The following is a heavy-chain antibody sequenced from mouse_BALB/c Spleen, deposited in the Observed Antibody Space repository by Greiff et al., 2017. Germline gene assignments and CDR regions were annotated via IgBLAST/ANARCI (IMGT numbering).Heavy chain of an antibody. Sequence: VQLQQSGAELVKPGASVKLSCTASGFNIKDTYMPWVQQRPEQGLEWIGRIDPANGTTKYDPKFQGKATITADTSSNTAYLQLSSLTSEDTAVYYCAREGYGSSYHYAMDYWGQGTSVTVSA. CDR3: AREGYGSSYHYAMDY. CDR1: GFNIKDTY. V-gene: IGHV14-3*02. J-gene: IGHJ4*01. CDR2: IDPANGTT. D-gene: IGHD1-1*01.